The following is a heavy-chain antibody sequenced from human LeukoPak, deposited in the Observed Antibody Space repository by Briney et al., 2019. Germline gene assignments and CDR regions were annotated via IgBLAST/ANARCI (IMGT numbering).Heavy chain of an antibody. V-gene: IGHV3-53*01. CDR1: GFTVSSNY. J-gene: IGHJ4*02. Sequence: GGSLRLSCTASGFTVSSNYMSWVRQAPGKGLEWVSVIYSGGSTYYADSVKGRFTISRDNSKNTLYLQMNSLRAEDTAVYYCAREGYSYGVIDYWGQGTLVTVSS. CDR2: IYSGGST. D-gene: IGHD5-18*01. CDR3: AREGYSYGVIDY.